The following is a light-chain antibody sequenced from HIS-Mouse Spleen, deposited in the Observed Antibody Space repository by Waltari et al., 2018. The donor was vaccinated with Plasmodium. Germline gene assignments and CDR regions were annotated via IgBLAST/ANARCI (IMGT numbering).Light chain of an antibody. CDR3: QQYNNWSFT. V-gene: IGKV3-15*01. CDR1: QSVSSN. J-gene: IGKJ3*01. CDR2: GAS. Sequence: EIVMTQSPATLSVSPGERATLSCRASQSVSSNLARYQQKPGQAPRLLIYGASTRATGIPARFSGSGSGTELTLTISSLQSEDFAVYYCQQYNNWSFTFGPGTKVDIK.